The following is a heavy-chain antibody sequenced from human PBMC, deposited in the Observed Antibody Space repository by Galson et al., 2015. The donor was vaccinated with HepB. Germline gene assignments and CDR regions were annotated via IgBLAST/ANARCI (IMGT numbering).Heavy chain of an antibody. CDR2: INPHSGGT. Sequence: SGYPFTDYYIHWVRQAPGQGLEWMGWINPHSGGTSYAQRFQDRVTMTGDTSISTAYMDLSRLSSDDTAVYYCARANWNYAKYWGQGTRVIVSS. V-gene: IGHV1-2*02. CDR1: GYPFTDYY. CDR3: ARANWNYAKY. J-gene: IGHJ4*01. D-gene: IGHD1-7*01.